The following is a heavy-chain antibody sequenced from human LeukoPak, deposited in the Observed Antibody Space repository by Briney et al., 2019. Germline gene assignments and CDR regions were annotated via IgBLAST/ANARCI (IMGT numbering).Heavy chain of an antibody. Sequence: GGSLRLSCAASGFTFSSYGMHWVRQAPGKGLEWVAFIRYDGSNKYYADSVKGRFTISRDNAKNSLYLQMNSLRAEDMALYYCARGRGIYSSSWYWGFDPWGQGTLVTVSS. CDR2: IRYDGSNK. V-gene: IGHV3-30*02. J-gene: IGHJ5*02. D-gene: IGHD6-13*01. CDR1: GFTFSSYG. CDR3: ARGRGIYSSSWYWGFDP.